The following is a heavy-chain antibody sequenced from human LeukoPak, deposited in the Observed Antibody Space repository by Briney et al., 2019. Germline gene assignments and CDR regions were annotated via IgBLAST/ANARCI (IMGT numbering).Heavy chain of an antibody. J-gene: IGHJ4*02. Sequence: SETLSLTCGVSGYSISSGSYWGWIRQPPGKGLEWIGSIYRSGFTYYNPSLKSRLTISVDTSNKQFSLKRSAVTAADTAVYYCAREKTVTIVDYWGQGTLVTVSS. CDR3: AREKTVTIVDY. CDR2: IYRSGFT. CDR1: GYSISSGSY. V-gene: IGHV4-38-2*02. D-gene: IGHD4-17*01.